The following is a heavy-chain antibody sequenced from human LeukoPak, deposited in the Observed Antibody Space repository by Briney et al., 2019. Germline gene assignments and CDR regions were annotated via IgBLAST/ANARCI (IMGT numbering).Heavy chain of an antibody. Sequence: GGSLRLSCAASGFTFSSYGMQWVRQAPGKGLEWVAVISNDGDNKYYADSVKGRFTISRDNSKNTLYLQINSLRAEDTAVYYCAKEINTASYYYYGMDVWGQGTTVTVSS. CDR2: ISNDGDNK. CDR3: AKEINTASYYYYGMDV. J-gene: IGHJ6*02. V-gene: IGHV3-30*18. D-gene: IGHD4-17*01. CDR1: GFTFSSYG.